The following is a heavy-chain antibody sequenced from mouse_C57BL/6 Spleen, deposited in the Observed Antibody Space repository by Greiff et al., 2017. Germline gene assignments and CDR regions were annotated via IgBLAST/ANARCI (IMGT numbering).Heavy chain of an antibody. V-gene: IGHV1-4*01. CDR3: ARYGYSSSYFDY. CDR2: INPSSGYT. D-gene: IGHD1-2*01. CDR1: GYTFTSYT. Sequence: VQLQESGAELARPGASVKMSCKASGYTFTSYTMHWVKQRPGQGLEWIGYINPSSGYTKYNQKFKDKATLTADKSSSTAYMQLSSLTSEDSAVYYCARYGYSSSYFDYWGQGTTLTVSS. J-gene: IGHJ2*01.